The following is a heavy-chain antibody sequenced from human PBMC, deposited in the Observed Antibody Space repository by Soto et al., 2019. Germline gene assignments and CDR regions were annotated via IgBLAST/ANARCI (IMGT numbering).Heavy chain of an antibody. CDR2: IIPIFGTA. V-gene: IGHV1-69*13. CDR3: ARDNGPGSSGYYFDY. J-gene: IGHJ4*02. CDR1: GGTFGSCA. D-gene: IGHD3-22*01. Sequence: SVKVSCKASGGTFGSCASRWVRQAPGQGLEWMGGIIPIFGTANYAQKFQGRVTITADESTSTAYMELSSLRSEDTAVYYCARDNGPGSSGYYFDYWGQGTLVTVSS.